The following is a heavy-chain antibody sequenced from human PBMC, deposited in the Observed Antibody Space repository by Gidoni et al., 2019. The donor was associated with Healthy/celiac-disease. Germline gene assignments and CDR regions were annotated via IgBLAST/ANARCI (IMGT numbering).Heavy chain of an antibody. CDR2: ISGSGGST. CDR3: AKITGGDDKTLVGPGAFDI. V-gene: IGHV3-23*01. Sequence: EVQLLESGGGLVQPGGSLRLSCAASGFPFSRYSLSWVSPAPGKGLEWVPAISGSGGSTYYADSVKGRFTISRDNSKNTLYLQMNSLRAEDTAVYYCAKITGGDDKTLVGPGAFDIWGQGTMVTVSS. CDR1: GFPFSRYS. J-gene: IGHJ3*02. D-gene: IGHD2-21*02.